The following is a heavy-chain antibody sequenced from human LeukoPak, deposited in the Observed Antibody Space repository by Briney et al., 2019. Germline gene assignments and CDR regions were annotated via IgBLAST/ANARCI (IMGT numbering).Heavy chain of an antibody. J-gene: IGHJ6*04. CDR2: ISSSGSTI. CDR3: ARRGWSGGMDV. D-gene: IGHD3-10*02. CDR1: GFTFSSYE. Sequence: PGGSLRLSCAASGFTFSSYEMNWVRQAPGKGLEWVSYISSSGSTIYYADSAKGRFTISRDNAKNSLYLQMNSLRAEDTAVYYRARRGWSGGMDVWGKGTTVTVSS. V-gene: IGHV3-48*03.